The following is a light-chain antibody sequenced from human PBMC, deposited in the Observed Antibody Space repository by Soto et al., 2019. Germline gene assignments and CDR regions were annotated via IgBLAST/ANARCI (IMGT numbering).Light chain of an antibody. CDR1: QSVRSD. CDR3: QQYGSSPWT. J-gene: IGKJ1*01. CDR2: AAS. V-gene: IGKV3-20*01. Sequence: EIVMTQSPATLSVSPGERATLSCRASQSVRSDLVWYQQKPGQAPRLLIYAASSRATGIPARFSGSGSGTDFTLTISRLEPEDFAVYYCQQYGSSPWTFGQGTKVDIK.